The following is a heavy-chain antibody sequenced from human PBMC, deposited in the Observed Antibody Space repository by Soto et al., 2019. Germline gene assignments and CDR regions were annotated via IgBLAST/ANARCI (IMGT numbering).Heavy chain of an antibody. CDR3: ARGGITIFGVVIIRWFDP. J-gene: IGHJ5*02. CDR1: GYTFTSYD. CDR2: MNPNSGNT. Sequence: ASVKGSCKASGYTFTSYDINWVRQATGQGLEWMGWMNPNSGNTGYAQKFQGRVTMTRNTSISTAYMELSSLRSEDTAVYYCARGGITIFGVVIIRWFDPWGQGTLVTVSS. D-gene: IGHD3-3*01. V-gene: IGHV1-8*01.